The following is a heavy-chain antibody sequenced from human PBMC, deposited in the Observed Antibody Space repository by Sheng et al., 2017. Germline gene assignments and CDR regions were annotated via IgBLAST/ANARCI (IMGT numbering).Heavy chain of an antibody. D-gene: IGHD5-18*01. Sequence: EVQLVESGGGLVQPGGSLRLSCAASGFTFSNTWMHWVRQVPGKGLVWVSYINSDGSTTTYADSVKGRFTISRDNAKNTVYLQMNSLRAEDTAVYYCARDQSYSLNFWGREPGSPSP. CDR3: ARDQSYSLNF. CDR1: GFTFSNTW. J-gene: IGHJ4*02. CDR2: INSDGSTT. V-gene: IGHV3-74*01.